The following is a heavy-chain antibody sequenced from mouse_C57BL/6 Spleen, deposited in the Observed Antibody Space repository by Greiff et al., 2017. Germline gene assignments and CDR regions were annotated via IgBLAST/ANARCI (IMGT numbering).Heavy chain of an antibody. CDR2: IDPETGGT. V-gene: IGHV1-15*01. Sequence: QVQLQQSGAELVRPGASVTLSCKASGYTFTDYEMHWVKQTPVHGLEWIGAIDPETGGTAYNQKFKGKAILTADKSSSTAYMELRSLTSEDSAVYYCTRGGGYPAWFAYWGQGTLVTVSA. CDR3: TRGGGYPAWFAY. J-gene: IGHJ3*01. CDR1: GYTFTDYE. D-gene: IGHD2-2*01.